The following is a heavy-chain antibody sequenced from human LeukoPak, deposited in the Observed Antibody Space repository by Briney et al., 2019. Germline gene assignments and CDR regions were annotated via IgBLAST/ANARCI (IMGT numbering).Heavy chain of an antibody. J-gene: IGHJ4*02. CDR2: INHSGST. D-gene: IGHD6-19*01. V-gene: IGHV4-34*01. CDR3: ARRGYSSGWESSYYFDY. CDR1: GGSFSGYY. Sequence: PSETLSLTCAVYGGSFSGYYWSWIRQPPGKGLEWIGEINHSGSTNYNPSLKSRVTISVDTSKNQFSLKLSSVTAADTAVYYCARRGYSSGWESSYYFDYWGQGTLVTVSS.